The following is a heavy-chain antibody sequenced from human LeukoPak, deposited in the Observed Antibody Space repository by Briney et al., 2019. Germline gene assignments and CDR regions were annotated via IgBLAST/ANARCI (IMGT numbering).Heavy chain of an antibody. D-gene: IGHD2-15*01. J-gene: IGHJ4*02. V-gene: IGHV3-23*01. CDR2: ISGSGGNT. CDR1: GFTFNNYA. CDR3: AKDVMRCSGGCI. Sequence: GGSLRLSCAASGFTFNNYAMSWVRQAPGKGLEWVSIISGSGGNTYYADSVKGRFTISRDNSRNTLSLQMNSLRAEDTAIYYCAKDVMRCSGGCIWGQGTLVTVSS.